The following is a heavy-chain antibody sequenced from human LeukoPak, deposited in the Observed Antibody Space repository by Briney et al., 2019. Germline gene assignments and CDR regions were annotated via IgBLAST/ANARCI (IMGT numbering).Heavy chain of an antibody. D-gene: IGHD5-12*01. V-gene: IGHV3-74*01. Sequence: GGSLRLSCAASRFTFSSYWMHWVRQAPGKGLVWVSRINSDGSSTSYADSVKGRCTISRDNARNTLYLQMNSLRAEDTAVYYCATTREAIKNWGQGTLVTVSS. J-gene: IGHJ4*02. CDR1: RFTFSSYW. CDR2: INSDGSST. CDR3: ATTREAIKN.